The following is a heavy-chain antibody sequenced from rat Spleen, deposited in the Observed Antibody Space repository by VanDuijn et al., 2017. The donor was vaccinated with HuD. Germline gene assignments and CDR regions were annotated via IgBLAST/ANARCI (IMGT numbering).Heavy chain of an antibody. J-gene: IGHJ3*01. Sequence: QVQLKESGPGLVQPSETLSLTCTVSGLSLTTHSVSWIRQPSGKGPEWMGKMWYNGDTSYNSALKSRLSISRDTSKNQVFLKMNSLQADDTGNYYCTRGGPGHSTAGFAYWGQGTLVTVSS. CDR1: GLSLTTHS. D-gene: IGHD1-10*01. V-gene: IGHV2-63*01. CDR2: MWYNGDT. CDR3: TRGGPGHSTAGFAY.